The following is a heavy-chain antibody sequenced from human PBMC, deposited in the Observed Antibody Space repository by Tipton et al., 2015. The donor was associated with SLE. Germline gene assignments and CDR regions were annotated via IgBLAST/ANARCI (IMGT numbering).Heavy chain of an antibody. CDR2: IYHSGST. V-gene: IGHV4-34*01. D-gene: IGHD3-22*01. Sequence: TLSLTCAVYGGSFSGYYWSWIRQPPGKGLEWIGEIYHSGSTNYNPSLKSRVTISVDTSKNQLSLKLSSVTAADTAVYYCARDDPDGESSGKPGDHWGQGTLVTVSS. CDR1: GGSFSGYY. CDR3: ARDDPDGESSGKPGDH. J-gene: IGHJ4*02.